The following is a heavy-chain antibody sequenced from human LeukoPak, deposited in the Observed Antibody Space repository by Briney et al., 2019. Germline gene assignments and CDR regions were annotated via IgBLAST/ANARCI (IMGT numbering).Heavy chain of an antibody. CDR3: ARGGVGGSAFDI. J-gene: IGHJ3*02. CDR1: GFTVSSNY. CDR2: IYVGGNT. Sequence: GGSLRLSCAASGFTVSSNYMSWVRQAPGKGLEWVSLIYVGGNTNYADSVKGRFTISRDISKNTLYLLMNSLRAEDTAVYYCARGGVGGSAFDIWGQGTMVTVSS. D-gene: IGHD3-16*01. V-gene: IGHV3-66*01.